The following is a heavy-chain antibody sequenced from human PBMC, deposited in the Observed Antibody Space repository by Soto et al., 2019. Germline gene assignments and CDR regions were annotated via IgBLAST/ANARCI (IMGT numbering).Heavy chain of an antibody. V-gene: IGHV3-30*18. D-gene: IGHD3-22*01. CDR1: GFTFSSYG. J-gene: IGHJ4*02. CDR2: ISYDGSNK. CDR3: AKSGRLIVVVDPPGY. Sequence: QVQLVESGGGVVQPGRSLRLSCAASGFTFSSYGVHWVRQAPGKGLEWVAVISYDGSNKYYADSVKGRFTISRDNSKNTLYLQMNSLRAEDTAVYYCAKSGRLIVVVDPPGYWGQGTLVTVSS.